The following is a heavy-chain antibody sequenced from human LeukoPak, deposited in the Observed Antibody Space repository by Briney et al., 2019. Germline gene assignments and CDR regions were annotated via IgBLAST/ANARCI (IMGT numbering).Heavy chain of an antibody. Sequence: SETLSLTCTVSGGSISSSSYYWGWIRQPPGKGLEWIGSIYYSGSTYYNPSLKSRVTISVDTSKNQFSLKLSSVTAADTAVYYCARGLYSGSYYIGYWGQGTLVTVSS. CDR3: ARGLYSGSYYIGY. D-gene: IGHD1-26*01. V-gene: IGHV4-39*07. CDR2: IYYSGST. CDR1: GGSISSSSYY. J-gene: IGHJ4*02.